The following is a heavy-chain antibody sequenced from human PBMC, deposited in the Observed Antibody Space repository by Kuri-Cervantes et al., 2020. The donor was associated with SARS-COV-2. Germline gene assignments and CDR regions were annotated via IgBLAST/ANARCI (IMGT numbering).Heavy chain of an antibody. Sequence: GGSLRLSCAASGFTFSSYWMSRVRQAPGKGLEWVANIKQDRSEKYYVDSVKGRFTISRDNAKNSLYLQMNSLRAEDTAVYYCARVVYSSYPGGLRVWGKGTTVTVSS. J-gene: IGHJ6*04. V-gene: IGHV3-7*01. CDR2: IKQDRSEK. CDR3: ARVVYSSYPGGLRV. D-gene: IGHD6-6*01. CDR1: GFTFSSYW.